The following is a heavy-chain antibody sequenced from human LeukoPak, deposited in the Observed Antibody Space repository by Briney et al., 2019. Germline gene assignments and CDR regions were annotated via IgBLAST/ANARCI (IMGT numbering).Heavy chain of an antibody. CDR2: IKQNGTEK. D-gene: IGHD6-13*01. J-gene: IGHJ2*01. CDR1: GFTFTTYW. Sequence: GGSLRLSCAASGFTFTTYWMSWVRQAPGKGLEWVANIKQNGTEKYYVDSVKGRFTISRDNAKNSLYLQMSSLSVEDTAMYYCVRQFPQAAAGAAWYFDLGAVAPWSLSPQ. CDR3: VRQFPQAAAGAAWYFDL. V-gene: IGHV3-7*01.